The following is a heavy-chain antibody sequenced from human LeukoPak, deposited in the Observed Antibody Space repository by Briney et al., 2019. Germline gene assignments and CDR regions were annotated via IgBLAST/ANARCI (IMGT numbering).Heavy chain of an antibody. CDR3: ALTDYYGSGSYYIPLDY. CDR2: INPNSGGT. Sequence: GASVKVSCKASGYTFTGYYMHWVRQAPGQGLEWMGWINPNSGGTNYAQKLQGRVTMTTDTSTSTAYMELRSLRSDDTAVYYCALTDYYGSGSYYIPLDYWGQGTLVTVSS. D-gene: IGHD3-10*01. V-gene: IGHV1-2*02. CDR1: GYTFTGYY. J-gene: IGHJ4*02.